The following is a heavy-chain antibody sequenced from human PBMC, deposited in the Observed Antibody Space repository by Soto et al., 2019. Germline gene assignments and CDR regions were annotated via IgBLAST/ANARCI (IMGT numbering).Heavy chain of an antibody. Sequence: SETLSLTCAVYGGSFSGYYWRWIRQPPGKGLEWIGEINHSGSANYNPSLKSRVTISVDTSKNQFSLKLSSVTAADTAVYYCARGPYRIAKYYYYGMDVWGQGTTVTVSS. CDR3: ARGPYRIAKYYYYGMDV. V-gene: IGHV4-34*01. CDR1: GGSFSGYY. CDR2: INHSGSA. J-gene: IGHJ6*02. D-gene: IGHD6-13*01.